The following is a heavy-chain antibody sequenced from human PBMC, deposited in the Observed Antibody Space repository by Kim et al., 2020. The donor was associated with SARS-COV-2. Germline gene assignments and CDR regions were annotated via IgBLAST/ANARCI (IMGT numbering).Heavy chain of an antibody. J-gene: IGHJ3*02. V-gene: IGHV3-53*01. CDR1: GFTVSSNY. CDR2: IYSGGST. D-gene: IGHD3-22*01. Sequence: GGSLRLSCAASGFTVSSNYMSWVRQAPGKGLEWVSVIYSGGSTYYADSVKGRFTISRGNSKNTLYLQMNSLRAEDTAVYYCARCEYNRYYDSSGYGIDAFDIWGQGTMVTVSS. CDR3: ARCEYNRYYDSSGYGIDAFDI.